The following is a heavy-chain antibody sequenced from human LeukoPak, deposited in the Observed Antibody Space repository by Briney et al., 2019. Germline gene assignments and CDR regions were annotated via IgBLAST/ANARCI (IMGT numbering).Heavy chain of an antibody. Sequence: GGPLRSSCAASGITVSSNYMSWVRQAPGKVLEWGSVIYSGGSTYYADSVKGRFTISRDNSKNTLYLQMNSLRAEDTAVYYCARTVAGTGSGLYYYYYMDVWGKGTTVTISS. CDR2: IYSGGST. CDR1: GITVSSNY. D-gene: IGHD6-19*01. CDR3: ARTVAGTGSGLYYYYYMDV. V-gene: IGHV3-53*01. J-gene: IGHJ6*03.